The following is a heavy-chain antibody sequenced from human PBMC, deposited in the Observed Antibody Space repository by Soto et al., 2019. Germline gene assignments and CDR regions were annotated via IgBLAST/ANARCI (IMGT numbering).Heavy chain of an antibody. D-gene: IGHD5-18*01. CDR3: ATSVNSAMAFDY. J-gene: IGHJ4*02. V-gene: IGHV1-46*01. CDR2: INPNGGIT. CDR1: GYTLTNYY. Sequence: SVKVSCKASGYTLTNYYIHLVRQAPGQGLEWMGIINPNGGITTYAQKFRAGFTMTRDTSTSTVYLELSSLRSEDSAIYYCATSVNSAMAFDYWGQGTLVTVSS.